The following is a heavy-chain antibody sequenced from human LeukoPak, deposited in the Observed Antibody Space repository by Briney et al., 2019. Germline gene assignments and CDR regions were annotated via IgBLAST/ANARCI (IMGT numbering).Heavy chain of an antibody. CDR1: GGTFSSYA. Sequence: SVKVSCKASGGTFSSYAISWVRQAPGQGLEWMGGIIPIFGTANYAQKFQGRVTITADESTSTAYMELSSLRSEDTAVYYCARDPYLTGYFDYWGQGTLVTVSS. D-gene: IGHD3-9*01. CDR2: IIPIFGTA. CDR3: ARDPYLTGYFDY. V-gene: IGHV1-69*13. J-gene: IGHJ4*02.